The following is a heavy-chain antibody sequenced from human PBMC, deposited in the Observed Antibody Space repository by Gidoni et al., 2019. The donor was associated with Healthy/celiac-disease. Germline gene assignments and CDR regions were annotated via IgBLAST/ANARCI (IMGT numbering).Heavy chain of an antibody. V-gene: IGHV1-2*02. Sequence: QVQLVQSGAEVKKPGAQVTVSCKASGYTFPGYYMHWARQAPGQGLEWMGWINPNSGGTNYAQKFQGRVTMTRDTSISTAYMELSRLRSDDTAVYYCARVLAKGWITPDYWGQGTLVTVSS. CDR3: ARVLAKGWITPDY. CDR2: INPNSGGT. J-gene: IGHJ4*02. CDR1: GYTFPGYY. D-gene: IGHD2-8*02.